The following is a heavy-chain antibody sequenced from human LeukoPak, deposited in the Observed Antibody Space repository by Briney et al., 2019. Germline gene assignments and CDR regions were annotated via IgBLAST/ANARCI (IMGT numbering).Heavy chain of an antibody. CDR2: INAGNGNT. CDR1: GYTFTSYA. D-gene: IGHD3-10*01. J-gene: IGHJ6*04. V-gene: IGHV1-3*01. Sequence: ASVKVSCKASGYTFTSYAMHWVCQAPGQRLEWMGWINAGNGNTKYSQKFQGRVTITRDTSASTAYMELSSLRSEDTAVYYCARGASMVRGVIPSEGYYGMDVWGKGTTVTVSS. CDR3: ARGASMVRGVIPSEGYYGMDV.